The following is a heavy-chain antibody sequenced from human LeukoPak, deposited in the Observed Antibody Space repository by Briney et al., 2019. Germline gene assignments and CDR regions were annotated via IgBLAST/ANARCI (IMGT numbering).Heavy chain of an antibody. Sequence: GGSLRLSCAASGFTLSNYWMIHWVRQAPEKGLEWVSAITGGGGSTYYADSVKGRVTISRDNSKNTLYLQMNSLRADDTAVYYCAKGSSSGWPYYFDYWGQGTLVTVSS. V-gene: IGHV3-23*01. CDR3: AKGSSSGWPYYFDY. J-gene: IGHJ4*02. D-gene: IGHD6-19*01. CDR2: ITGGGGST. CDR1: GFTLSNYW.